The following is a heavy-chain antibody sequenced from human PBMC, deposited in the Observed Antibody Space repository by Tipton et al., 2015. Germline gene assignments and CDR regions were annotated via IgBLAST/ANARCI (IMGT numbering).Heavy chain of an antibody. CDR1: GGSFSGYY. V-gene: IGHV4-34*01. CDR3: ARGAGRYYDSSGLSWYFDL. J-gene: IGHJ2*01. CDR2: INHSGTT. D-gene: IGHD3-22*01. Sequence: TLSLTCAVYGGSFSGYYWNWIRQPPGKGLEWIGEINHSGTTNYNPSLKSRVTISVDTSKNQFSLKLSSVTAADTAVYYCARGAGRYYDSSGLSWYFDLWGRGTLVTVSS.